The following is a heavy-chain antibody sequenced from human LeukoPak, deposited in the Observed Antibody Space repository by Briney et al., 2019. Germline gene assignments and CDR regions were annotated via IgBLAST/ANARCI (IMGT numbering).Heavy chain of an antibody. CDR3: ARLFGGGFGKYYFDY. J-gene: IGHJ4*02. CDR2: LSSSTTYI. D-gene: IGHD3-10*01. CDR1: GFTFSSSN. V-gene: IGHV3-21*01. Sequence: GSLRLSCAASGFTFSSSNMDWVRQAPGKGLEWVSSLSSSTTYIYYADSVKGRFTISRDNAKNSLYLQMNSLRVEDTAVYYCARLFGGGFGKYYFDYWGQGTLVTVSS.